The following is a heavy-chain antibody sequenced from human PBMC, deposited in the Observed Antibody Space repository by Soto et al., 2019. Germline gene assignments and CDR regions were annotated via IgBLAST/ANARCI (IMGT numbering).Heavy chain of an antibody. D-gene: IGHD4-4*01. Sequence: SETLCLTCAVSGGSITSGNTYAWSWIRQPPGKGLEWIGSISHTGSTSYNPSLKSRVSMSVDKSKNQFSLKLSSVTAADMAVYYCARAVTPYFVTWFDPWGQGTLVTVSS. CDR1: GGSITSGNTYA. J-gene: IGHJ5*02. V-gene: IGHV4-30-2*01. CDR3: ARAVTPYFVTWFDP. CDR2: ISHTGST.